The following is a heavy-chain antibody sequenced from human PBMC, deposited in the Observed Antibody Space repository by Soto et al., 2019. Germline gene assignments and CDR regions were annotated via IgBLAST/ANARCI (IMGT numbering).Heavy chain of an antibody. CDR1: GGSISSYR. Sequence: SETLSLTCTVSGGSISSYRWSWIRQPAGKGLEWIGRLNTYGNTHYNPSLKSRVTVSVDTSRSQFFLTLRSVTAADSAVYHCGRESGETWDYEASWGQGTPVTVSS. D-gene: IGHD1-7*01. V-gene: IGHV4-4*07. CDR2: LNTYGNT. J-gene: IGHJ5*02. CDR3: GRESGETWDYEAS.